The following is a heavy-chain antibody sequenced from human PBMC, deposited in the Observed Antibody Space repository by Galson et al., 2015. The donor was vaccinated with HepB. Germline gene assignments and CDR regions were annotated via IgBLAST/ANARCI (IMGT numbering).Heavy chain of an antibody. J-gene: IGHJ4*02. CDR1: GFPFSNSA. V-gene: IGHV3-23*01. CDR2: ISGSGGST. D-gene: IGHD3-10*01. Sequence: LRLSCAASGFPFSNSAMHWVRQAPGKGLEWVSAISGSGGSTYFADSVKGRFTISRDNPKDTLFLQMDSLSAEDTAIYYCAKGSSYYGSGSYFDYWGQGTLVTVSS. CDR3: AKGSSYYGSGSYFDY.